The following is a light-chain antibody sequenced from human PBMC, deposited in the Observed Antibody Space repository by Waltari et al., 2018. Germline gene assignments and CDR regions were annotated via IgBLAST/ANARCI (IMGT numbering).Light chain of an antibody. CDR1: SSDVGFYNY. J-gene: IGLJ1*01. Sequence: QSALTQPASVSGSPGQSNTISCTGASSDVGFYNYVSWYQQHPGKVPKLMIYEVSNRPSGVSNRFSGSKSGNTASLTISGLQAEDEADYYCSSYTSSSTLVFGTGTKVTVL. CDR3: SSYTSSSTLV. CDR2: EVS. V-gene: IGLV2-14*01.